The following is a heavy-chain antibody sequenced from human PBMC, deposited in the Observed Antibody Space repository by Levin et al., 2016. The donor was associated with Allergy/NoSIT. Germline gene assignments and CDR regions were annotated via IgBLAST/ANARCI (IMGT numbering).Heavy chain of an antibody. V-gene: IGHV4-4*07. CDR3: ARDGWGDGSELNWFDP. Sequence: LETLSLTCTVSGGSISSYYWSWIRQPAGKGLEWIGRIYTSGSTNYNPSLKSRVTMSVDTSKNQFSLKLSSVTAADTAVYYCARDGWGDGSELNWFDPWGQGTLVTVSS. CDR2: IYTSGST. D-gene: IGHD5-24*01. J-gene: IGHJ5*02. CDR1: GGSISSYY.